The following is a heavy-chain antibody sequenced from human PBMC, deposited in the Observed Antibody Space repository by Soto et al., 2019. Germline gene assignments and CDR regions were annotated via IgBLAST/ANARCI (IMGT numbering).Heavy chain of an antibody. J-gene: IGHJ4*02. CDR1: GGSLSPYY. V-gene: IGHV4-59*01. CDR3: ARGATIRSPEY. D-gene: IGHD5-12*01. CDR2: IYASGAT. Sequence: QVQLQESGPGLVKPSETLSLTCTVSGGSLSPYYWSWVRQPPGKGLEWIGYIYASGATTYNPSLTSRVTISVDTPKNEFSLKVRTVTAADTAMYYCARGATIRSPEYWGQGILVTVSP.